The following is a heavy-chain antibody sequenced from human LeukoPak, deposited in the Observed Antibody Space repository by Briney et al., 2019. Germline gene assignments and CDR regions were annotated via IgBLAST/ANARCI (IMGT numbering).Heavy chain of an antibody. J-gene: IGHJ4*02. CDR2: ISGSGGST. Sequence: SGGSLRLSCAASGFTFSSYAMSWVRQAPGKGLEWVSAISGSGGSTYYADSLKGRFTISRDNAKDSLYLQMNTLRAKDTAVYYCARYSGYDYFFDYWGQGTLVTVSS. CDR1: GFTFSSYA. D-gene: IGHD5-12*01. CDR3: ARYSGYDYFFDY. V-gene: IGHV3-23*01.